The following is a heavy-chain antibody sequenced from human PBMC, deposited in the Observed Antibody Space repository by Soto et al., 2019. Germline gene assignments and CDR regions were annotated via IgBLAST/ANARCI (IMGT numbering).Heavy chain of an antibody. CDR2: LSGSGGTT. CDR3: AKVVVSGVIRGAFDI. Sequence: APGKGLDWVSGLSGSGGTTFYADSVKGRFTISRDNSKNTLYLQMNSLRAEDTAEYYCAKVVVSGVIRGAFDIWAKGQRSPSPQ. D-gene: IGHD3-10*01. V-gene: IGHV3-23*01. J-gene: IGHJ3*02.